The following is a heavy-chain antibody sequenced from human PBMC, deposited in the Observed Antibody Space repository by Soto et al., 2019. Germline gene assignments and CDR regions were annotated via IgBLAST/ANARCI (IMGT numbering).Heavy chain of an antibody. V-gene: IGHV4-59*08. CDR1: GDSITSSY. Sequence: SDTLSLTCTVSGDSITSSYWSWIRQAPGKGLEWIGYIFYTGTTNYNPSLKSRVTISIDTSKNQFSLNLSSVTAADTAVYYCARHPGADYFAYCGQGTLVTVAS. CDR2: IFYTGTT. J-gene: IGHJ4*02. CDR3: ARHPGADYFAY.